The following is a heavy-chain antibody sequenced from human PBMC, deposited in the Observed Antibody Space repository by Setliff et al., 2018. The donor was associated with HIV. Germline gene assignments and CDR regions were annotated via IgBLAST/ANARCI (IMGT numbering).Heavy chain of an antibody. J-gene: IGHJ4*02. V-gene: IGHV3-23*01. CDR3: AKVYSTAYRSDY. D-gene: IGHD3-22*01. CDR2: ISASGGGT. CDR1: GFRFSDYA. Sequence: PGGSLRLSCAASGFRFSDYAMTWVRQAPGKGLEWVSGISASGGGTYYADSVRGRFTISRDNSKNTLHLQMSSLSADDTAVYYCAKVYSTAYRSDYWGQGNLVTVSS.